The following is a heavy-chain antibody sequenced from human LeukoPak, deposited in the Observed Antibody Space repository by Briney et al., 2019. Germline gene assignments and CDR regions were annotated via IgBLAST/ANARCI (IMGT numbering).Heavy chain of an antibody. Sequence: ASVKVSCKASVSTFTSYGISWVRQAPGQGLEWMGWITPYNDNTNYEQKLQSRVTMTTDTSTSTAYMELRSLRSDDTAVYYCARDHGYSGYDWGFDYRGQGTLVTVSS. CDR2: ITPYNDNT. CDR3: ARDHGYSGYDWGFDY. CDR1: VSTFTSYG. V-gene: IGHV1-18*01. D-gene: IGHD5-12*01. J-gene: IGHJ4*02.